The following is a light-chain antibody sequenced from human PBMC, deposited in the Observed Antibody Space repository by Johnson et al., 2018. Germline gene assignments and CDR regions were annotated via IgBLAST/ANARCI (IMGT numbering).Light chain of an antibody. CDR2: ENN. J-gene: IGLJ1*01. CDR3: GTWDSSLRAVNV. V-gene: IGLV1-51*02. CDR1: SSNIGNNY. Sequence: QSVLTQPPSVSAAPGQKVTISCSGSSSNIGNNYVSWYQQLPGTAPKLLIYENNKRPSGIPDRFSGSKSGTSATLGITVLPPGDEADYYCGTWDSSLRAVNVFGTGTKVTVL.